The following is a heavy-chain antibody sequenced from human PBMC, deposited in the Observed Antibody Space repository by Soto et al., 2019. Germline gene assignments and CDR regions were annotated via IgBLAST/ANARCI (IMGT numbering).Heavy chain of an antibody. CDR1: GGSISSSSYY. J-gene: IGHJ6*02. D-gene: IGHD1-26*01. Sequence: PSETLSLTCTVSGGSISSSSYYWGWIRQPPGKGLEWIGEIYHSGSTNYNPSLKSRVTISVDKSKNHFSLKLSSVTAADTAVYYCARVSGSYYYGMDVWGQGTTVTVSS. V-gene: IGHV4-39*07. CDR3: ARVSGSYYYGMDV. CDR2: IYHSGST.